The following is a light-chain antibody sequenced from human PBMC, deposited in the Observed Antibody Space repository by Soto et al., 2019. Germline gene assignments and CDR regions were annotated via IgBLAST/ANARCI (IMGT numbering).Light chain of an antibody. Sequence: QSVLTQPXXASXXPXXSXXXXXXXTSSDVGXXXXVSWYQQHPGKXXXLMIYEVNKRPSGVPDRFSGSKSGNTASLTVSGXQAEDEADYYCSSYAGSSNVFGTGTKLTVL. V-gene: IGLV2-8*01. J-gene: IGLJ1*01. CDR1: SSDVGXXXX. CDR3: SSYAGSSNV. CDR2: EVN.